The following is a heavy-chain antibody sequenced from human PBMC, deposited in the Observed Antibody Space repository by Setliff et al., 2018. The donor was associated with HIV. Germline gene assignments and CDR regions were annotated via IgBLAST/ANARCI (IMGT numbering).Heavy chain of an antibody. CDR2: VFTSGVT. V-gene: IGHV4-61*02. J-gene: IGHJ4*02. Sequence: SETLSLTCAVSGASIDRGSYYWSWIRQPAGKGLEWIGRVFTSGVTNYNSSLKSRVTISLDTAKNHFTLELRSVTAADTAVYHCARDNYRHSSYFDNWGQGKLVTVSS. CDR1: GASIDRGSYY. CDR3: ARDNYRHSSYFDN. D-gene: IGHD1-26*01.